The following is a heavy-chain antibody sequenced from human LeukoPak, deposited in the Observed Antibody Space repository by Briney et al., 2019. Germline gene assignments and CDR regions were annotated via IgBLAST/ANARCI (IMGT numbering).Heavy chain of an antibody. CDR1: GGSISSSSYY. J-gene: IGHJ5*02. CDR2: IYYSGST. CDR3: ARQVVVVIAIKNWFDP. Sequence: SETLSLTCTVSGGSISSSSYYWGWIRQPPGKGLEWFGSIYYSGSTYYNPSLKSRVTISVDTSKNQFSLKLSSVTAADTAVYYCARQVVVVIAIKNWFDPWGQGTLVTVSS. D-gene: IGHD2-21*01. V-gene: IGHV4-39*01.